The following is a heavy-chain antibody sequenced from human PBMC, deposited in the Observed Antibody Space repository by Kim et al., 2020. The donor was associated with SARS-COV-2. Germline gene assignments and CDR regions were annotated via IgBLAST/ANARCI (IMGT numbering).Heavy chain of an antibody. V-gene: IGHV3-11*06. D-gene: IGHD2-15*01. Sequence: GGSLRLSCAASGFTFSDYYMSWIRQAPGKGLEWVSYISSSSSYTNYADSVKGRFTISRDNAKNSLYLQMNSLRAEDTAVYYCARDQIILGYCSGGSCYSGYYYYGMDVWGQGTTVTVSS. CDR3: ARDQIILGYCSGGSCYSGYYYYGMDV. CDR2: ISSSSSYT. CDR1: GFTFSDYY. J-gene: IGHJ6*02.